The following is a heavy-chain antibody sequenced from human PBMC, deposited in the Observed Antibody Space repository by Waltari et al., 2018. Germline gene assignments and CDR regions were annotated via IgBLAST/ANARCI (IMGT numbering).Heavy chain of an antibody. CDR1: GYTFTGYY. V-gene: IGHV1-2*06. CDR2: INPKNGGT. D-gene: IGHD1-26*01. Sequence: QVQLVQSGAEVKKPGASVKVSCKASGYTFTGYYMYWVRQAPGQGLEWMGRINPKNGGTNYAQKFQGRVTMTRDTSISTAYRELSRLTCDDTAVYYWAKGGWESTDYWGQGTLVTVSS. CDR3: AKGGWESTDY. J-gene: IGHJ4*02.